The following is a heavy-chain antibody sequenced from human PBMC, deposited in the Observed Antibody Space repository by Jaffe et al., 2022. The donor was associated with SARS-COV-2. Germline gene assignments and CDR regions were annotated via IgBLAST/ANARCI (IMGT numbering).Heavy chain of an antibody. CDR1: GFTFRDFY. CDR2: ISGTSGYI. D-gene: IGHD5-18*01. CDR3: ARDADPPLVYGMDV. Sequence: QVRLVESGGGLVKPGGSLRLSCVVSGFTFRDFYMSWIRQAPGKGLEWVSYISGTSGYIKYADSVRGRFTISRDNAKNSLYLQMSSLRAEDTAVYYCARDADPPLVYGMDVWGQGTTVTVSS. J-gene: IGHJ6*02. V-gene: IGHV3-11*06.